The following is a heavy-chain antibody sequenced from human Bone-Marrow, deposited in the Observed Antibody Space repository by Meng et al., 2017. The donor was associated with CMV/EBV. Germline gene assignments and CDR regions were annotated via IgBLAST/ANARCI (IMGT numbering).Heavy chain of an antibody. CDR1: GFTFSSYW. CDR3: AREYDYDDGGDAFDI. Sequence: GGSLRLSCAASGFTFSSYWMHWVRQAPGKGLVWVSRFNSDGSSTSYADSVKGRFTISRDNAKNTLYLQMNSLRAEDTAVYYCAREYDYDDGGDAFDIWGQGTMVTVSS. D-gene: IGHD4-17*01. CDR2: FNSDGSST. J-gene: IGHJ3*02. V-gene: IGHV3-74*01.